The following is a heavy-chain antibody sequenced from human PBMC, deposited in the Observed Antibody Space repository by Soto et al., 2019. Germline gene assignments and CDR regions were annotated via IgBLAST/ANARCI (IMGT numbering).Heavy chain of an antibody. CDR1: GVTFSSYA. CDR2: IIPIIDTT. V-gene: IGHV1-69*01. J-gene: IGHJ4*02. Sequence: QVELVQSGAEVKKPGSSVKVSCKASGVTFSSYAINWVRQAPGQGLEWIGGIIPIIDTTNYAQKFQGRVKVTADEATRTIYLELSSLRSEDTAVYYCVRGRDGHNSYDFDHCGPGTQVAVSS. CDR3: VRGRDGHNSYDFDH.